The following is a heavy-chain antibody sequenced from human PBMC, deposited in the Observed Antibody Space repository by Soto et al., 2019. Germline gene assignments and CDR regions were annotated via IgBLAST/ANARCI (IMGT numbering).Heavy chain of an antibody. CDR2: IIPIFGTA. CDR1: GGTFSSYA. J-gene: IGHJ6*02. D-gene: IGHD5-18*01. Sequence: QVQLVQSGAEVKKPGSSVKVSCKASGGTFSSYAISWVRQAPGQGLEWMGGIIPIFGTANYAQKFQGRVTIPADESTGTAYMELSSMRSEDTAVYYCATQGLPNDCYYGMDVWGQGTTVTVSS. V-gene: IGHV1-69*12. CDR3: ATQGLPNDCYYGMDV.